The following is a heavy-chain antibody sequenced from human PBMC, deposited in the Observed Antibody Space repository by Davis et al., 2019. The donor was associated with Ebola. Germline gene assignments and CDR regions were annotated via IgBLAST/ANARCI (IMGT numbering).Heavy chain of an antibody. CDR2: ISGSGGST. CDR1: VITFSSYA. J-gene: IGHJ6*04. V-gene: IGHV3-23*01. Sequence: GESLKISCTDSVITFSSYAMTWVRQAPGKGLEWVSAISGSGGSTYYADSVKGRFTISRDNSKKTLYLQMNSLRAEDTAVYYCAKERGILRFLEWPSRGYQNYGMDVWGKGTTVTVSS. CDR3: AKERGILRFLEWPSRGYQNYGMDV. D-gene: IGHD3-3*01.